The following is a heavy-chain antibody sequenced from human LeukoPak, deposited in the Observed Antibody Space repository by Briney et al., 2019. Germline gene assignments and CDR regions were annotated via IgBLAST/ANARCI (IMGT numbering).Heavy chain of an antibody. Sequence: GASVKVSCKASGGTFSSYAISWVRQAPGQGLEWMGWISAYNGNTNYAQKLQGRVTMTTDTSTSTAYMELRSLRSDDTAVYYCARDPGGAYSSSWYGYYYYYYMDVWGKGTTVTVSS. CDR1: GGTFSSYA. V-gene: IGHV1-18*01. D-gene: IGHD6-13*01. CDR3: ARDPGGAYSSSWYGYYYYYYMDV. CDR2: ISAYNGNT. J-gene: IGHJ6*03.